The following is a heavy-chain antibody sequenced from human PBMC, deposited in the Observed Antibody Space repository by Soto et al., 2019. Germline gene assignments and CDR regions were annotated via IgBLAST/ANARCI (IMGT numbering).Heavy chain of an antibody. V-gene: IGHV1-8*01. D-gene: IGHD2-15*01. Sequence: QVQLVQSGAEVKKTGASVKVSCKASGYTFTNSAINWVRQAPGQGLEWMGWMNPDSCHAAYAQKFQGRVTLTTSTSTSTVSMERRSLGSEDTAVYYCARRPHCSGGICYYGLDNWGQGTLVTVSS. CDR1: GYTFTNSA. CDR2: MNPDSCHA. CDR3: ARRPHCSGGICYYGLDN. J-gene: IGHJ4*02.